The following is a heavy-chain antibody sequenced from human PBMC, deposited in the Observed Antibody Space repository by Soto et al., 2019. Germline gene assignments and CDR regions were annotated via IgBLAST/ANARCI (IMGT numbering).Heavy chain of an antibody. D-gene: IGHD5-18*01. Sequence: SETLSLTCSVSGASISSYYWSWIRQPPGKGLEWIGYIYYSGSTNYNPSLKSRVTISVDTSKNQFSLKLSSVTAADTAVYYCARGDWQKIGYSYGYLFGYWGQGTLVTVSS. CDR1: GASISSYY. J-gene: IGHJ4*02. V-gene: IGHV4-59*12. CDR3: ARGDWQKIGYSYGYLFGY. CDR2: IYYSGST.